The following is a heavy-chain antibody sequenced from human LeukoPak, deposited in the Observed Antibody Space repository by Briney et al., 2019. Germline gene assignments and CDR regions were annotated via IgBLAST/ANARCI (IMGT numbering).Heavy chain of an antibody. J-gene: IGHJ4*02. V-gene: IGHV3-23*01. CDR1: GFTFSSYV. D-gene: IGHD6-13*01. CDR3: ATSSSWYYFDS. Sequence: GGSLRLSCAASGFTFSSYVMSWVRQAPGKGLEWVSTISGSGDSTYYADSAKGRFTISRDSSKNTLYLQMNSLRAEDTAVYYCATSSSWYYFDSWGQGTLVTVSS. CDR2: ISGSGDST.